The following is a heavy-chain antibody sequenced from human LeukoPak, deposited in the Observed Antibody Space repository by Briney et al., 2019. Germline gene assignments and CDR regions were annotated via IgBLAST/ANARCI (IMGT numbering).Heavy chain of an antibody. CDR1: GGSISSYY. CDR3: ARDEGGWLLDY. D-gene: IGHD5-24*01. Sequence: SETLSLTCTVSGGSISSYYWSWIRQPPGKGLEWIGYIYYSGSTNYNPSLKSRVTIPVDTSKNQFSLKLSSVTAADTAVYYCARDEGGWLLDYWGQGTLVTVSS. CDR2: IYYSGST. J-gene: IGHJ4*02. V-gene: IGHV4-59*01.